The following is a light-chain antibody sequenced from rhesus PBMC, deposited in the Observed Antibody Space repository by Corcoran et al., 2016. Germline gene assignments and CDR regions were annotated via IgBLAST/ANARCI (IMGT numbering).Light chain of an antibody. V-gene: IGKV1-22*01. CDR3: QQYTSSPLT. CDR2: KAS. J-gene: IGKJ4*01. Sequence: DIQMTQSPSSLSASVGDTVTITCRANQSISSWLAWYQQKPGKAPKLLSYKASSLQSGGPSRFSGCGSGTGFTLTISRLQSEDFATYSCQQYTSSPLTFGGGTKVQLK. CDR1: QSISSW.